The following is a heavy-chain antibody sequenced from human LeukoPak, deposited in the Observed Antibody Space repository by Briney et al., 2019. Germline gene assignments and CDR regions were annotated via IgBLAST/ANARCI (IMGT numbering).Heavy chain of an antibody. CDR2: IYSGGST. CDR1: GFTVSSNY. Sequence: PGGSLRLSCAASGFTVSSNYMSWVRQAPGKGLEWVSVIYSGGSTYYADSVKGRFTISRDNSKNTLYLQMNSLRAEDTAVYYCASLEYGSRRRVNGYFDLWGRGTLVTVSS. CDR3: ASLEYGSRRRVNGYFDL. D-gene: IGHD3-10*01. V-gene: IGHV3-66*01. J-gene: IGHJ2*01.